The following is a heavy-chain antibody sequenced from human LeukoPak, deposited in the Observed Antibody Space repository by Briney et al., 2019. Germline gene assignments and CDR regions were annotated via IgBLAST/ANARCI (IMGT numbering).Heavy chain of an antibody. V-gene: IGHV4-59*01. J-gene: IGHJ3*02. CDR1: GDSINSNY. D-gene: IGHD1-14*01. CDR2: IYNTGST. CDR3: ARDTFRNPGAFDI. Sequence: PSETLSLTCSVSGDSINSNYWSWIRQSPGKGLEWIGYIYNTGSTNYNPSLKSRVTISVDTSKNQFSLKLSSVTAADTAVYYCARDTFRNPGAFDIWGQGTMVTVSS.